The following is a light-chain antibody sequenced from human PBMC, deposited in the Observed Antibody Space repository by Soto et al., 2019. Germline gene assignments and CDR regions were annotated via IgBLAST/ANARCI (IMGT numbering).Light chain of an antibody. CDR1: QSVISMQ. CDR3: QQYVGSPYT. V-gene: IGKV3-20*01. CDR2: DAS. J-gene: IGKJ2*01. Sequence: IVLTQSPCTLSLSPGERATLSCRASQSVISMQVAWYQQKPGQAPRLLIYDASSRPTGIPDRFSGSGSGTDFTLTITRLEPEDFAVFYCQQYVGSPYTFGQGTKLEIK.